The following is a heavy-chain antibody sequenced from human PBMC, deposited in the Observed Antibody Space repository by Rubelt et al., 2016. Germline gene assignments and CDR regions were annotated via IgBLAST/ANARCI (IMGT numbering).Heavy chain of an antibody. CDR3: AHRLKGYNYGLYYFDY. V-gene: IGHV2-5*02. Sequence: QITLKESGPTLVIPTQTLTLTCTFSGFSLSTIGVGVGWIRQPPGKALEWLALIYWDDNQRYSPSLESRLTITKDTSKNQVVLTMTNMDPVDTATYYCAHRLKGYNYGLYYFDYWGQGTLVTVSS. D-gene: IGHD5-18*01. J-gene: IGHJ4*02. CDR2: IYWDDNQ. CDR1: GFSLSTIGVG.